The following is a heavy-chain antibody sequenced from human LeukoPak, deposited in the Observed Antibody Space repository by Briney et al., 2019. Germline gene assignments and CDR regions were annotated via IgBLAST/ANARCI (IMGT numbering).Heavy chain of an antibody. V-gene: IGHV4-59*12. Sequence: SETLSLTCTVSGGSISSYYWSWIRQPPGKGLEWIGYIYYSGSTNYNPSLKSRVTMSVDTSKNQFSLKLSSVTAADTAVYYCARDYFWSSGYYQNYYYYYYMDVWGKGTTVTISS. CDR1: GGSISSYY. CDR3: ARDYFWSSGYYQNYYYYYYMDV. J-gene: IGHJ6*03. CDR2: IYYSGST. D-gene: IGHD3-22*01.